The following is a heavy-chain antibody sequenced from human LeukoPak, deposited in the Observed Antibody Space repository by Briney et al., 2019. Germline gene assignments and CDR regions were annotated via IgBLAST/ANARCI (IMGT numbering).Heavy chain of an antibody. CDR3: GRASLIMLVVVTLFDP. D-gene: IGHD3-22*01. CDR1: GIILSNHA. Sequence: GGSLRLSCAASGIILSNHAMSGVRQAPGKGLEWISAISDSGSSEYYADSVKGRFTISRDNSNNTLYLQMNSLRAEDTAVYYCGRASLIMLVVVTLFDPWGQGTLVTVSS. CDR2: ISDSGSSE. J-gene: IGHJ5*02. V-gene: IGHV3-23*01.